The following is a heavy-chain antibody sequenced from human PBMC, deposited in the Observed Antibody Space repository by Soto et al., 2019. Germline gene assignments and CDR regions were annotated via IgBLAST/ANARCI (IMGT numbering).Heavy chain of an antibody. CDR2: MNPNSGNT. V-gene: IGHV1-8*01. CDR1: GYTFTSYD. CDR3: AREYYGGNEEVLDWYFDL. D-gene: IGHD4-17*01. Sequence: QVQLVQSGAEVKKPGASVKVSCKASGYTFTSYDINWVRQATGQGLEWMGWMNPNSGNTGYAQKFQGRVTMTRNTSISTAYMELSSRRSEDTAVYYCAREYYGGNEEVLDWYFDLWGRGTLVTVSS. J-gene: IGHJ2*01.